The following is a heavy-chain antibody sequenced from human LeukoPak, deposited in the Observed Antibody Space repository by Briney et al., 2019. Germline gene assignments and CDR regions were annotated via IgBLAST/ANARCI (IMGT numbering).Heavy chain of an antibody. D-gene: IGHD6-6*01. CDR2: ISSSGSTI. V-gene: IGHV3-48*03. J-gene: IGHJ4*02. CDR3: ARDGRAGSSNYFDY. CDR1: GFTFSSYE. Sequence: GGSLRLSCAASGFTFSSYEMNWVRQAPGKGLEWVSYISSSGSTIYYADSMKGRFTISRDNAKNSLYPQMNSLRAEDTAVYYCARDGRAGSSNYFDYWGQGTLVTVSS.